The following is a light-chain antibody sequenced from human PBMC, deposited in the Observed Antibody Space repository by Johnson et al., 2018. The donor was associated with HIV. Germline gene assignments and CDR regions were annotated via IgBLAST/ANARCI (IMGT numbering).Light chain of an antibody. V-gene: IGLV1-51*01. CDR2: DNN. J-gene: IGLJ1*01. Sequence: QSVLTQPPSVSAAPGQKVTISCSGSSSNIGNKYVSWYQQLPGTAPKVLIYDNNKRPSGIPDRFSGSKSGTSATLGITGLQTGDEADYYCGTWDSSLSGYVLRAGTKVTVL. CDR1: SSNIGNKY. CDR3: GTWDSSLSGYV.